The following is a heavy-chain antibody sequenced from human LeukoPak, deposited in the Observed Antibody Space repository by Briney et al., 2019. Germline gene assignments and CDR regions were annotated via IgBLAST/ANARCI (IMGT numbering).Heavy chain of an antibody. CDR3: AKGYGSGSYSDY. V-gene: IGHV3-9*01. CDR2: ISWDSGSI. J-gene: IGHJ4*02. Sequence: GGSLRLSCAASEFTFSNYWMSWVRQAPGKGLEWVSGISWDSGSIGYADSVKGRFTISRDNAKNSLYLQMNSLRAEDTALYYCAKGYGSGSYSDYWGQGTLVTVSS. CDR1: EFTFSNYW. D-gene: IGHD3-10*01.